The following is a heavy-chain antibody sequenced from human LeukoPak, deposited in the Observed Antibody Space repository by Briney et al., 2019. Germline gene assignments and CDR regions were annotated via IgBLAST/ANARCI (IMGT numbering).Heavy chain of an antibody. CDR3: ASEAGYSSGWYVAGFDY. CDR2: IIPILGIA. Sequence: SVKVSCKASGGTFSSYAISWARQAPGQGLEWMGRIIPILGIANYAQKFQGRVTITADKSTSTAYMELSSLRSEDTAVYYCASEAGYSSGWYVAGFDYWGQGTLVTVSS. J-gene: IGHJ4*02. V-gene: IGHV1-69*04. D-gene: IGHD6-19*01. CDR1: GGTFSSYA.